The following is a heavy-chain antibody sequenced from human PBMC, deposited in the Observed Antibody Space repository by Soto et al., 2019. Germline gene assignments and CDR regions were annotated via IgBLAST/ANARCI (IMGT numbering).Heavy chain of an antibody. CDR2: ISGTGGST. Sequence: GWSLRLSCAASVFTFSSYSMSWVRQAPGKGLEWVSAISGTGGSTFYADSVKGRFTISRDNSNNTLYLQMDSLRADDTAVYYCAKRWFGELSPLDYWGQGALVTVSS. CDR1: VFTFSSYS. CDR3: AKRWFGELSPLDY. D-gene: IGHD3-10*01. J-gene: IGHJ4*02. V-gene: IGHV3-23*01.